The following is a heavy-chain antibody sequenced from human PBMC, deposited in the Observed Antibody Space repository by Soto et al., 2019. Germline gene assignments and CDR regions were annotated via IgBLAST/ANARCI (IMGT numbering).Heavy chain of an antibody. CDR1: GYTFTSYG. D-gene: IGHD2-15*01. CDR3: ASSWYCSGSSCYSDS. Sequence: GASVKVSCKASGYTFTSYGITWVRQAPGQGLEWMGWISAYNGNTNYAQKLQGRVTMTTDTSTSTAYMELRSLRSDDTAVYYCASSWYCSGSSCYSDSWGKGALVTLSS. CDR2: ISAYNGNT. V-gene: IGHV1-18*01. J-gene: IGHJ4*02.